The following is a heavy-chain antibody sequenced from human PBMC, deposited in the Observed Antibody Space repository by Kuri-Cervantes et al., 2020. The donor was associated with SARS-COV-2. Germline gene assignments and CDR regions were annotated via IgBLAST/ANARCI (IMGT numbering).Heavy chain of an antibody. CDR3: ARWVGLEPTGFDY. CDR1: GYTFTGYY. Sequence: ASVKVSCKASGYTFTGYYMHWVRQAPGQGLEWMGWINPNSGGTNYAQKFRGRVTMTRDTSISTAYMELSRLRSEDTAVYYCARWVGLEPTGFDYWGQGTLVTVSS. CDR2: INPNSGGT. D-gene: IGHD1-1*01. J-gene: IGHJ4*02. V-gene: IGHV1-2*02.